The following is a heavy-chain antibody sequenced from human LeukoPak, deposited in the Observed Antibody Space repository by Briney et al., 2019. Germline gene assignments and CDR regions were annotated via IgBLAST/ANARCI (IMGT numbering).Heavy chain of an antibody. J-gene: IGHJ3*02. V-gene: IGHV4-30-4*08. CDR1: GGSISSGDYY. D-gene: IGHD3-22*01. CDR2: IYYSGST. CDR3: ARGIFGSYYDIGYAFDI. Sequence: PSETLSLTCTVSGGSISSGDYYWSWIRQPPGKGLEWIGYIYYSGSTHYNPSLKSRVTISVDTSKNQFSLKLSSVTAADTAVYYCARGIFGSYYDIGYAFDIWGQGTMVTVSS.